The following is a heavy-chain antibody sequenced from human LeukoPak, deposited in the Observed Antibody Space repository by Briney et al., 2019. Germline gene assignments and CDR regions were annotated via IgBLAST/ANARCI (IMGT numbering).Heavy chain of an antibody. J-gene: IGHJ4*01. V-gene: IGHV7-4-1*02. D-gene: IGHD2-2*01. Sequence: ASVKVSGMASGYTFTSYAMNWMRQAPGQGLEWMGWINTNTGNPTYAQGFTGRFVFSLDTSVSTAYLQISSLKAEDTAVYYCAIAAAAAVDYWGQGTLVSVSS. CDR1: GYTFTSYA. CDR3: AIAAAAAVDY. CDR2: INTNTGNP.